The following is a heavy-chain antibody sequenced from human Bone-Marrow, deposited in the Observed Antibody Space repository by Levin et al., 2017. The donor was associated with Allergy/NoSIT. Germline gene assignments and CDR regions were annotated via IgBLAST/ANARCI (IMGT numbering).Heavy chain of an antibody. CDR3: ARSEGSSAWYEALDF. J-gene: IGHJ4*02. Sequence: GGSLRLSCAASGFTFNTYAMHWVRQAPGQGLEYLSGISSNGGSTYYADSVKGRFTISRDNSKDTVFLQMGSLRTDDTALYYCARSEGSSAWYEALDFWGQGALVTVSS. D-gene: IGHD6-19*01. V-gene: IGHV3-64*02. CDR2: ISSNGGST. CDR1: GFTFNTYA.